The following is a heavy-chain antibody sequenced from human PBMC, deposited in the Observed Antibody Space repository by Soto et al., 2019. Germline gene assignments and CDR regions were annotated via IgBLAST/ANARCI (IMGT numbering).Heavy chain of an antibody. CDR1: GGSMSSGDYS. V-gene: IGHV4-30-2*01. CDR2: ISYGGST. Sequence: QLQLQESGSGLVKPSQTLSLTCAVSGGSMSSGDYSWNWIRQPPGKGLEWIGYISYGGSTYNNPSLQSRVTMSLDRSRNQFPLKLNSVTSADTAVYYCARVRREYDNSGPVDYWGQGTLVTVSS. CDR3: ARVRREYDNSGPVDY. J-gene: IGHJ4*02. D-gene: IGHD3-22*01.